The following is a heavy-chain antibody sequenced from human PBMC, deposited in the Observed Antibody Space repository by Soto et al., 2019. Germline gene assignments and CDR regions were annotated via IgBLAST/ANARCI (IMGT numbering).Heavy chain of an antibody. CDR1: CDSIISSDFY. Sequence: PSETLSLTCTFSCDSIISSDFYWGWVRQPPGKGLEWIGSTFYLGSSYYNPSLKSRVTMSVDTSKNQFSLRLRSVTAADTALYFCARHSLALRKNNWFDPWGQGIMVTVSS. V-gene: IGHV4-39*01. J-gene: IGHJ5*02. CDR2: TFYLGSS. CDR3: ARHSLALRKNNWFDP. D-gene: IGHD3-3*02.